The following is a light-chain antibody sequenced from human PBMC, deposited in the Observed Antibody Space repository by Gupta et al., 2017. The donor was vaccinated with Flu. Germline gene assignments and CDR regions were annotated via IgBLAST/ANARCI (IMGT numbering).Light chain of an antibody. V-gene: IGKV1-5*03. CDR1: QSISSW. CDR2: NAS. J-gene: IGKJ2*03. Sequence: DIQITPSPSTLSASVGDRVTITCRASQSISSWLAWYQQKPGKAPKLLIYNASRLESGVPSRFSGSGSGTEFTLTISSLQPDDFATYYCQQDNSYWSFGQGTKLEIK. CDR3: QQDNSYWS.